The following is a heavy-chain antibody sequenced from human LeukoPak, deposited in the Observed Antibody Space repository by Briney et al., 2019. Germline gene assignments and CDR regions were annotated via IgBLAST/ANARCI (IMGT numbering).Heavy chain of an antibody. J-gene: IGHJ6*03. D-gene: IGHD5-18*01. V-gene: IGHV1-2*02. Sequence: ASVKVSCKASGYTFTGYYIHWVRHAPGQGLEWMGWINPNSGDTNYAQKFQGSVTMTRDTTITTSYKELSSLRADDAVVYYGARESITARFDFYDWGKGATVT. CDR2: INPNSGDT. CDR1: GYTFTGYY. CDR3: ARESITARFDFYD.